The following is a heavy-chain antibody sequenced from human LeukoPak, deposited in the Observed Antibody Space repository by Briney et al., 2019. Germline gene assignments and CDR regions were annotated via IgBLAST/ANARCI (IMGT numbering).Heavy chain of an antibody. Sequence: SETLSLTCTVSGGSISSYYWSWIRQPPGKGLEWIGYIYYSGSTNYNPSPKSRVTISVDTTTNQFSLQLSSVTAADTAAFYCAWSGHYYYGMDVWGQGTTVAVSS. CDR1: GGSISSYY. J-gene: IGHJ6*01. CDR3: AWSGHYYYGMDV. D-gene: IGHD1-1*01. V-gene: IGHV4-59*01. CDR2: IYYSGST.